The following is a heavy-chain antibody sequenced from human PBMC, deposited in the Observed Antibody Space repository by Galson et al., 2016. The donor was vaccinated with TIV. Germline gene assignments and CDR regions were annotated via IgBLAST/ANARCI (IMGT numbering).Heavy chain of an antibody. V-gene: IGHV1-24*01. J-gene: IGHJ4*02. CDR2: FDPEVSKT. D-gene: IGHD2/OR15-2a*01. Sequence: SVKVSCKVSGDSLNDLVIHWVRQAPGKGLEWMGGFDPEVSKTVYAQMLQGRVTMAADTSTNTAYMELGSLRFEDTAVYYCATGAWFPGLSLDNWGQGTLVTVSS. CDR3: ATGAWFPGLSLDN. CDR1: GDSLNDLV.